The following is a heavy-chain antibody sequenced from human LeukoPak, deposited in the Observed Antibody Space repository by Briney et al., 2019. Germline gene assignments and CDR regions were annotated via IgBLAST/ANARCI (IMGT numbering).Heavy chain of an antibody. Sequence: SETLSLTCSVSGDSVSRSDSYWDWIRQPPGKGLEWIGTIYYSGRTYYSPSLKSRVTMSVDPSNNQFSLNLRSVTAADTALYYCARAFQWELGKIGAFDIWGQGTMVTVSS. V-gene: IGHV4-39*01. D-gene: IGHD1-26*01. J-gene: IGHJ3*02. CDR1: GDSVSRSDSY. CDR3: ARAFQWELGKIGAFDI. CDR2: IYYSGRT.